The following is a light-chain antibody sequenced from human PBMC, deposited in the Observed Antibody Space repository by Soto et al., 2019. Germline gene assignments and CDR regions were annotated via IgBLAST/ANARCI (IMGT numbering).Light chain of an antibody. J-gene: IGKJ4*01. V-gene: IGKV1-6*01. Sequence: IQLTQSPASLSASVGDRATLTCRASQSISNDLGWFQQKPGKAPRLLIYAASSWPTGVPSRFSGSGSGTDFTLTISSLQVEDFAIYYCQQDYSCPLTFGGGTKVEI. CDR1: QSISND. CDR2: AAS. CDR3: QQDYSCPLT.